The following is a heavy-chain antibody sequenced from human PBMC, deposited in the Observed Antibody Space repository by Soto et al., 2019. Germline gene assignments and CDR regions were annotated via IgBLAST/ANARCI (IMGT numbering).Heavy chain of an antibody. D-gene: IGHD3-10*01. CDR2: ISDSGSPL. CDR1: GFDFGDYY. CDR3: ARDIRGYGMDV. Sequence: GGSLRLSCAASGFDFGDYYMSWSRLAPGKGLEWISYISDSGSPLYYADSVKGRFSISRDNVKNSVYLQMNNLRADDTALYFCARDIRGYGMDVWGQGTTVTVSS. J-gene: IGHJ6*02. V-gene: IGHV3-11*01.